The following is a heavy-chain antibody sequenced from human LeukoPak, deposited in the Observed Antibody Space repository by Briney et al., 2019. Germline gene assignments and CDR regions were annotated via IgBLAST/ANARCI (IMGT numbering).Heavy chain of an antibody. V-gene: IGHV5-51*01. J-gene: IGHJ3*02. D-gene: IGHD4-17*01. CDR1: GYSFTSYW. CDR2: IYSDDSDT. CDR3: ATRVSSDYGDYVDVFDI. Sequence: GESLKISCKGSGYSFTSYWIGWVRQMPGKGLEWMGIIYSDDSDTRYSPSFQGQVTISADKSISTAYLQWSSLKASDTAMYYCATRVSSDYGDYVDVFDIWGQGAMVTVSP.